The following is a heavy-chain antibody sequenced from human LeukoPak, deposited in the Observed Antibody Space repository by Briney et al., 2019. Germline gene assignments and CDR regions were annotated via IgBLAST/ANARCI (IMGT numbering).Heavy chain of an antibody. J-gene: IGHJ4*02. Sequence: GGSLRLSCAASGFTFSSYGMHWVRQAPGKGLEWVAFIRYDGSNKYYADSVKGRFTISRDNSKNTLYLQMNSLRAEDTAIYYCAKDLVTGSLDYWGQGTLVTVSS. CDR1: GFTFSSYG. CDR3: AKDLVTGSLDY. CDR2: IRYDGSNK. D-gene: IGHD3-10*01. V-gene: IGHV3-30*02.